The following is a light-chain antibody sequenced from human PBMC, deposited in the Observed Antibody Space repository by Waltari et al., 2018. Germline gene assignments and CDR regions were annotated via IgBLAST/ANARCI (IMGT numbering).Light chain of an antibody. J-gene: IGLJ3*02. V-gene: IGLV3-19*01. CDR3: LSRDTTSTRV. CDR2: GQD. Sequence: SSELTQDPAVSVALGQTVSITCQGDRLRRYYASWYQQRPGKAPILILYGQDNRPSGIPDRFSGSTSGNTASLTITGAQAEDEADYYCLSRDTTSTRVFGGGTRLTV. CDR1: RLRRYY.